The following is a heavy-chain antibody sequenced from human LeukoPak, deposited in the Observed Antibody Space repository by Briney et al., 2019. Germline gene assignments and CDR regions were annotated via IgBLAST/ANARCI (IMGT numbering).Heavy chain of an antibody. J-gene: IGHJ4*02. D-gene: IGHD6-13*01. CDR3: ARDQTYGIAAAGPGNY. Sequence: PGGSLRLSCAASGFTFTIYGMHWVRQAPGKGLEWVAVISYDGSNKYYADSVKGRFTISRDNSKNTLYLQMNSLRAEDTAVYYCARDQTYGIAAAGPGNYWGQGTLVTVSS. CDR2: ISYDGSNK. CDR1: GFTFTIYG. V-gene: IGHV3-30*03.